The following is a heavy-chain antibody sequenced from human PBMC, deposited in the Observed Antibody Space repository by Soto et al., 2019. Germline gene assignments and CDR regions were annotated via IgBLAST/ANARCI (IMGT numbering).Heavy chain of an antibody. CDR1: GYTFTTYI. J-gene: IGHJ4*02. D-gene: IGHD2-2*03. Sequence: ASVKVSCKASGYTFTTYIRGWVRQAPGQRPEWMGWIDPANGNTKYSQKFQGRVTITRDTSASTAYMELSSLRFEDTAVYYCARDDALDVPTLFDSWGQGSRVTVSS. CDR2: IDPANGNT. CDR3: ARDDALDVPTLFDS. V-gene: IGHV1-3*01.